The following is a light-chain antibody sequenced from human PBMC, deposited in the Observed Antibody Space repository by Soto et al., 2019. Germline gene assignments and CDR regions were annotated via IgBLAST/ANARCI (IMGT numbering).Light chain of an antibody. CDR2: AAS. CDR1: QSISSN. J-gene: IGKJ1*01. CDR3: QQYGSSPPWT. V-gene: IGKV3-15*01. Sequence: DIVMTQSPATLSLSPGERATLSCRASQSISSNLAWYQHKPGQAPRLLIYAASTRASGIPARFSGGGSGTEFSLTITSLQSEDFAIYYCQQYGSSPPWTFGQGTEVEIK.